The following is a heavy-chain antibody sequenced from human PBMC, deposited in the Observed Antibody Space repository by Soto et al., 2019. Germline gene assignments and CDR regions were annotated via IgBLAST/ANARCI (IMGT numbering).Heavy chain of an antibody. Sequence: EVQLLASGGGLVQPGGALRLSCAASGFTFSSHAMSWVRQAPGKGLEWVSSISAGGDGAYYADSVKGRFTISRANSNNTLYLQMNILRTEDTAVYYCARDLWWYLHWGQGTLVTVSS. CDR2: ISAGGDGA. J-gene: IGHJ4*02. CDR3: ARDLWWYLH. V-gene: IGHV3-23*01. D-gene: IGHD2-15*01. CDR1: GFTFSSHA.